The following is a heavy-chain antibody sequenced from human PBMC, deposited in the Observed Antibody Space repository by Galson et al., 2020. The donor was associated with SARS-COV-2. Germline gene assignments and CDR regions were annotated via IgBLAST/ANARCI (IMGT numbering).Heavy chain of an antibody. CDR2: IRWTRGSI. CDR3: AKEGVGATHFDY. CDR1: GFTFDDYA. D-gene: IGHD1-26*01. Sequence: GGSLRLSCAASGFTFDDYAMHWFRHSPGKGLEWVSGIRWTRGSIGYADSVKGRFTISRDNAKNSLYLQMNSLRAEDTALYYCAKEGVGATHFDYWGQGTLVTVSS. V-gene: IGHV3-9*01. J-gene: IGHJ4*02.